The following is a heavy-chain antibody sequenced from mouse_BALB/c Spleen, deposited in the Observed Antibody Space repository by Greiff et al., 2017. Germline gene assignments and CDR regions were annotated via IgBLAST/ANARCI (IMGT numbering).Heavy chain of an antibody. Sequence: VQLQQPGAELVKPGASVKLSCKASGYTFTSYWMHWVKQRPGQGLEWIGEINPSNGRTNYNEKFKSKATLTVDKSSSTAYMQLSSLTSEDSAVYYCARERNTGYLYAMDYWGQGTSVTVSS. CDR2: INPSNGRT. CDR3: ARERNTGYLYAMDY. CDR1: GYTFTSYW. V-gene: IGHV1S81*02. J-gene: IGHJ4*01. D-gene: IGHD2-2*01.